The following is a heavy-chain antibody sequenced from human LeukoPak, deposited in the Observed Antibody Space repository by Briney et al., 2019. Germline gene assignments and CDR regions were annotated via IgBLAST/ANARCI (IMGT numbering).Heavy chain of an antibody. D-gene: IGHD2-2*02. Sequence: GGSLRLSCAASGFTFSVYAMSWVRQAPGKGLEWVSTISGSGGSTYYADSVKGRFTISRDNSKNTLYLQMNSLRAEDTAVYYCAKIGVSLQYQFLYYFDYWGQGTLVTVSS. CDR3: AKIGVSLQYQFLYYFDY. V-gene: IGHV3-23*01. CDR2: ISGSGGST. J-gene: IGHJ4*02. CDR1: GFTFSVYA.